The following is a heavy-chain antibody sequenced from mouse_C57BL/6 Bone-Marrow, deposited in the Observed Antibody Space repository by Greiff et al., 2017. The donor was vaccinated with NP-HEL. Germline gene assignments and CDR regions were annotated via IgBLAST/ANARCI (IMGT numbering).Heavy chain of an antibody. V-gene: IGHV1-19*01. J-gene: IGHJ2*01. CDR2: INPYNGGT. CDR3: ARWGYYGSSYGGGFDY. CDR1: GYTFTDYY. Sequence: EVQLQQSGPVLVKPGASVKMSCKASGYTFTDYYMNWVKQSHGKSLEWIGVINPYNGGTSYNQKFKGKATLTVDKSSSTAYMELNSLTSEDSAVYYCARWGYYGSSYGGGFDYWGQGTTLTVSS. D-gene: IGHD1-1*01.